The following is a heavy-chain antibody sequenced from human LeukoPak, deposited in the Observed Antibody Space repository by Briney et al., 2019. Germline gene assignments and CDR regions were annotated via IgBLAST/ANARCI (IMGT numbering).Heavy chain of an antibody. V-gene: IGHV4-4*07. CDR3: ARDRHDSVYNWFDP. Sequence: SETLSLTCTVSGGSISNYYWSWIRQPAGKGLEWIGRIYTSGSTNYNPNYNPSLKSRVTMSVDTSKNQFSLKLTSVTAADTAVYYCARDRHDSVYNWFDPWGQGTLVTVSS. CDR1: GGSISNYY. CDR2: IYTSGST. D-gene: IGHD3-22*01. J-gene: IGHJ5*02.